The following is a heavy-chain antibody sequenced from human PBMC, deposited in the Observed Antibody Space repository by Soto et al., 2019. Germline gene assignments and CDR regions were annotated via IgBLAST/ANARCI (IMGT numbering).Heavy chain of an antibody. Sequence: PGGSLRLSCAASGFTFSSYAISWVRQAPGKGLEWVSAISGSGGSTYYADSVKGRFTISRDNSKNTLYLQMNSLRAEDTAVYYFATEGIVVEVAPNMDVWGKGTTVTVS. CDR1: GFTFSSYA. D-gene: IGHD2-15*01. J-gene: IGHJ6*03. V-gene: IGHV3-23*01. CDR2: ISGSGGST. CDR3: ATEGIVVEVAPNMDV.